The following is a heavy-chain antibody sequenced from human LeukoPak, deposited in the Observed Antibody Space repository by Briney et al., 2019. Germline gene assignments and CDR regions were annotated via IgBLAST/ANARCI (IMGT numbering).Heavy chain of an antibody. V-gene: IGHV4-59*08. Sequence: SETLSLTCSVSGGSIIGHWWSWIRQPPGKGLEWIGDVFYSGSNDYNPSLKSRLTISLDTSKNQFSLNLRSVTATDTAMYYCARRNTADASIDFWGQGTLVTASS. CDR2: VFYSGSN. J-gene: IGHJ4*02. D-gene: IGHD4-17*01. CDR1: GGSIIGHW. CDR3: ARRNTADASIDF.